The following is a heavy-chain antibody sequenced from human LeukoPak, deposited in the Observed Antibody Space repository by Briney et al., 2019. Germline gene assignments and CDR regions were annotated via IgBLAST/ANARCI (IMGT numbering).Heavy chain of an antibody. CDR1: GYTFTSYG. CDR2: IIPIFGTA. J-gene: IGHJ4*02. V-gene: IGHV1-69*06. D-gene: IGHD2-15*01. CDR3: ASYYCSGGSCYGYD. Sequence: SVKVSCKASGYTFTSYGISWVRQAPGQGLEWMGGIIPIFGTANYAQKFQGRVTITADKSTSTAYMELSSLRSEDTAVYYCASYYCSGGSCYGYDWGQGTLVTVSS.